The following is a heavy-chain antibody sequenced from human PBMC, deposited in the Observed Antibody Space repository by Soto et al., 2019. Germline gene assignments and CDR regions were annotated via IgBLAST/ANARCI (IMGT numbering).Heavy chain of an antibody. Sequence: ASVKVSCKASGGTFSGYAISWVRQAPGQGLEWMVGLIPIFGTANYAQKFQGRVTITADESTSTAYMELSSLRSEDTALYYCARSAEADTRMNYYYCMDAWGQGTTVTVSS. CDR2: LIPIFGTA. CDR3: ARSAEADTRMNYYYCMDA. V-gene: IGHV1-69*13. J-gene: IGHJ6*02. CDR1: GGTFSGYA. D-gene: IGHD6-13*01.